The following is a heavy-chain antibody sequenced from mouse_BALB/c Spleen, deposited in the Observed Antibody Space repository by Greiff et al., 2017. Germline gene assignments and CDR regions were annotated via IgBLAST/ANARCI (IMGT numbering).Heavy chain of an antibody. CDR2: ISYSGST. V-gene: IGHV3-2*02. CDR1: GDSITSDYA. J-gene: IGHJ4*01. CDR3: AKIYYDYDGYAMDY. D-gene: IGHD2-4*01. Sequence: VQLQESGPSLVKPSQTLSLTCSVTGDSITSDYAWNWIRQFPGNKLEWMGYISYSGSTSYNPSLKSRISITRDTSKNQFFLQLNSVTTEDTATYYCAKIYYDYDGYAMDYWGQGTSVTVSS.